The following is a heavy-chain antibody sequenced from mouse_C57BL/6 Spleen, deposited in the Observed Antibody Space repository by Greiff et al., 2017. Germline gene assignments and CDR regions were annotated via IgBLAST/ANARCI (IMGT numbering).Heavy chain of an antibody. D-gene: IGHD1-1*01. CDR3: ARCYGSSFTYFDY. Sequence: VQLQQPGAELVMPGASVKLSCKASGYTFTSYWMHWVKQRPGQGLEWIGEIDPSDSYTNYNQKFKGKSTLTVDKSSSTAYMQLSSLTSEDSAVYYCARCYGSSFTYFDYWGQGTTLTVSS. CDR2: IDPSDSYT. V-gene: IGHV1-69*01. J-gene: IGHJ2*01. CDR1: GYTFTSYW.